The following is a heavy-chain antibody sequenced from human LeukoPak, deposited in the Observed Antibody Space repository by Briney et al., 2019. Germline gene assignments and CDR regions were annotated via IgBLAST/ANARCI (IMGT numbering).Heavy chain of an antibody. CDR3: ARWRGRQSEFDY. V-gene: IGHV3-7*01. Sequence: GGSLRLSCAASGFTFSSYWMSWVRQAPGKGLEWVAHIKEDESDEYYVDSVRGRFTASRDNAKNSVNLQLNSLRVEDTAVYYCARWRGRQSEFDYWGQGTLVTVSS. CDR1: GFTFSSYW. CDR2: IKEDESDE. D-gene: IGHD1-1*01. J-gene: IGHJ4*02.